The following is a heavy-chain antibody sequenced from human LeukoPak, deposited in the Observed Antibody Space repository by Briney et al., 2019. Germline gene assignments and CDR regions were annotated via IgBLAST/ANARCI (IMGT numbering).Heavy chain of an antibody. CDR1: GFTLSSYA. CDR2: ISGSGGST. Sequence: GGSLRLSCAASGFTLSSYAMNWVRQAPGKGLERVSVISGSGGSTYYADSVKGRFTTSRDNSKNTLYLQMNSLRDADTAVYNCAKDRYPGTTVTTTHWFHPWGQGTLVTVSS. J-gene: IGHJ5*02. CDR3: AKDRYPGTTVTTTHWFHP. V-gene: IGHV3-23*01. D-gene: IGHD4-17*01.